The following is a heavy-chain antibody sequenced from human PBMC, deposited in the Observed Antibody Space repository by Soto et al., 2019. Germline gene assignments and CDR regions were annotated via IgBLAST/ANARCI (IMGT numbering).Heavy chain of an antibody. CDR3: ARAAMGGSSWPFEY. V-gene: IGHV4-4*02. Sequence: SETLSLTCAVSGGSISSSNWCSWVRQPPGKGLEWIGESYHSGSTNYYPTLKSRVTISVDKSKNQFSLKLSSVTAADTAVYYCARAAMGGSSWPFEYWGQGTLVTVS. CDR1: GGSISSSNW. CDR2: SYHSGST. J-gene: IGHJ4*02. D-gene: IGHD6-13*01.